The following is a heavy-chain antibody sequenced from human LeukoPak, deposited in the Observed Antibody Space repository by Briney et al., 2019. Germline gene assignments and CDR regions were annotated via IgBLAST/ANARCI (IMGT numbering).Heavy chain of an antibody. CDR2: IRSKANSYAT. CDR1: GFTFSGSA. J-gene: IGHJ4*02. CDR3: TSSSWSSRADY. V-gene: IGHV3-73*01. D-gene: IGHD6-13*01. Sequence: GGSLKLSCAASGFTFSGSAMHWVRQASGKGLEWVGRIRSKANSYATAYAASVKGRFTISRDDSKNTAYLQMNSLKTEDTAVYYCTSSSWSSRADYWGQGTLVTASS.